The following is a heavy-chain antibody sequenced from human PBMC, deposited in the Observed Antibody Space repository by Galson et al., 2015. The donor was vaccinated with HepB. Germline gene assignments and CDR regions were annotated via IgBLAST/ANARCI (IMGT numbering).Heavy chain of an antibody. CDR3: AKSYENRRVAGMGY. CDR2: ISGSGGST. CDR1: GFTFSSYA. D-gene: IGHD6-19*01. Sequence: SLRLSCAASGFTFSSYAMSWVRQAPGKGLEWVSAISGSGGSTYYADSVKGRFTISRDNSKNTLYLQMNSLRAEDTAVYYCAKSYENRRVAGMGYWGQGTLVTVSS. J-gene: IGHJ4*02. V-gene: IGHV3-23*01.